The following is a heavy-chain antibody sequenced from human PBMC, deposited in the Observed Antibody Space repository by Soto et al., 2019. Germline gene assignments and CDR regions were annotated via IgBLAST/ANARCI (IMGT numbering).Heavy chain of an antibody. V-gene: IGHV3-74*01. CDR3: ARASIAARRGYAFDI. CDR2: INSDGSST. CDR1: GFTFSSYW. J-gene: IGHJ3*02. D-gene: IGHD6-6*01. Sequence: GGSLRLSCAASGFTFSSYWMHWVRQAPGKGLVWVSRINSDGSSTSYADSVKGRFTISRDNAKNTLYLQMNSLRAEDTAVYYCARASIAARRGYAFDIWGQGTMVTVSS.